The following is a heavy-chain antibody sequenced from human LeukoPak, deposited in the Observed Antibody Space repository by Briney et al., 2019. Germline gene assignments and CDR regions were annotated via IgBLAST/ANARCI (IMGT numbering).Heavy chain of an antibody. J-gene: IGHJ4*02. CDR3: ARDPGGVVYFDY. D-gene: IGHD2-8*01. V-gene: IGHV3-33*08. CDR1: GFSFSSYA. CDR2: IWYDGSNK. Sequence: PGESLRLSCSASGFSFSSYAMHWVRQAPGKGLEWVAVIWYDGSNKYYADSVKGRFTISRDNSKNTLYLQMNTLRAEDTAVYYCARDPGGVVYFDYWGQGTLVTVSS.